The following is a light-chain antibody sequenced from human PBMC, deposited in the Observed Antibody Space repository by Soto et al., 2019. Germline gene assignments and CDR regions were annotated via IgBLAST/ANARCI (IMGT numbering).Light chain of an antibody. CDR1: QSIRTW. V-gene: IGKV1-5*03. Sequence: DIQMTQSPSTLSASIGDSVTITCRASQSIRTWLAWHQQKPGKAPNLLIYRASSVGSGVSSRFSGSGSGTEFPPTISRLQPGDFATYYCQQYDSFPITFGQGTRLEIK. J-gene: IGKJ5*01. CDR2: RAS. CDR3: QQYDSFPIT.